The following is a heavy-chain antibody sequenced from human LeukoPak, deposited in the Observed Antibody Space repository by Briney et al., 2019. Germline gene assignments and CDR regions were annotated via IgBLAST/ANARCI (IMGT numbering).Heavy chain of an antibody. CDR2: IYYSGST. Sequence: SETLSLTCTVSGGSISSYYWTWIRRPPGKGLEWIGYIYYSGSTNYNPSLKSRVTISVDTSKNQFSLKLSSVTAADTAVYYCARGVFVGYSYGYGFDYWGQGTLVTVSS. V-gene: IGHV4-59*01. CDR3: ARGVFVGYSYGYGFDY. D-gene: IGHD5-18*01. J-gene: IGHJ4*02. CDR1: GGSISSYY.